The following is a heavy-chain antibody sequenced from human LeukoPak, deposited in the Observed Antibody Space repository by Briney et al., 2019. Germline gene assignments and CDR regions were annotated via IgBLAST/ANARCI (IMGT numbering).Heavy chain of an antibody. CDR2: ISSSGSTI. V-gene: IGHV3-11*01. J-gene: IGHJ4*02. CDR1: GFTFSDYY. Sequence: PGGSLRLSCAASGFTFSDYYMSWIRQAPGKGLEWVSYISSSGSTIYYADSVKGRFTISRDNAKNSLYLQMNSLRAEDTAVYYCATVSSSWYMGFDYWGQGTLVTVSS. D-gene: IGHD6-13*01. CDR3: ATVSSSWYMGFDY.